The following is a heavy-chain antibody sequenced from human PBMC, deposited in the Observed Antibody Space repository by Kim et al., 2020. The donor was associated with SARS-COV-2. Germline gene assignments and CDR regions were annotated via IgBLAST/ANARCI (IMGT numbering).Heavy chain of an antibody. CDR3: ARVVTGTTYGAFDI. D-gene: IGHD1-1*01. CDR2: INPNSGGT. CDR1: GYTFTGYY. V-gene: IGHV1-2*02. J-gene: IGHJ3*02. Sequence: ASVKVSCKASGYTFTGYYMHWVRQAPGQGLEWMGWINPNSGGTNYAQKFQGRVTMTRDTSISTAYMELSRLRSDDTAVYYCARVVTGTTYGAFDIWGQGTMVTVSS.